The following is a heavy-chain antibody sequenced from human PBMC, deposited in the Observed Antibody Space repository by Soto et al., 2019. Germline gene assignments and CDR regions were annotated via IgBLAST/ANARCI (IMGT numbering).Heavy chain of an antibody. CDR2: ISSSSSYI. J-gene: IGHJ6*02. CDR1: VFTFISYS. CDR3: ARDGSSGVGMDV. D-gene: IGHD3-10*01. Sequence: GGSLRLSCAASVFTFISYSMNWVRQAPGKGLEWVSSISSSSSYIYYADSVKGRFTISRDNAKNSLYLQMNSLRAEDTAVYYCARDGSSGVGMDVWGQGTTVTVSS. V-gene: IGHV3-21*01.